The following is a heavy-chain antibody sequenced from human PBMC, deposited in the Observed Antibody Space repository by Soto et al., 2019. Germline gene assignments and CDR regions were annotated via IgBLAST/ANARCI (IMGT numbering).Heavy chain of an antibody. D-gene: IGHD6-13*01. CDR3: AREGAAAGTWFDP. CDR2: IYYSGST. CDR1: GGSISSGGYY. Sequence: ASETLSLTCTVSGGSISSGGYYWSWIRQHPGKGLEWIGYIYYSGSTYYNPSLKSRVTISVDTSKNQFSLKLSSVTAADTAVYYCAREGAAAGTWFDPWGQGTLVTVSS. V-gene: IGHV4-31*03. J-gene: IGHJ5*02.